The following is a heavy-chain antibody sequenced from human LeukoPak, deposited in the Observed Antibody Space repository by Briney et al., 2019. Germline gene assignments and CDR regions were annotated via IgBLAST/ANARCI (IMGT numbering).Heavy chain of an antibody. CDR3: AKELYNYGDYGAEGLDV. J-gene: IGHJ6*02. CDR1: GFTFSSYS. Sequence: GGSLRLSCAASGFTFSSYSMNWVRQAPGKGLEWVSSISSSSSYIYYADSVKGRFTISRDNSKITVYLQMNSLKAEDTAVYYCAKELYNYGDYGAEGLDVGGQGATVTVS. V-gene: IGHV3-21*06. D-gene: IGHD4-17*01. CDR2: ISSSSSYI.